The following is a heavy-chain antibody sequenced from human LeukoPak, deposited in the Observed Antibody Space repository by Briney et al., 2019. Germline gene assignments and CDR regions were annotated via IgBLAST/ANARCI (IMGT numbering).Heavy chain of an antibody. CDR3: TRDHVGATVEFDS. CDR1: GFTFSSYS. CDR2: ISSSSSYI. Sequence: PGGSLRLSCAASGFTFSSYSMNWVRQAPGKGLEWVSSISSSSSYIYYADSVKGRFTISRDNAKNSLYLQMDSLRAEDTAVYYCTRDHVGATVEFDSWGQGTLVTVST. D-gene: IGHD1-26*01. J-gene: IGHJ4*02. V-gene: IGHV3-21*01.